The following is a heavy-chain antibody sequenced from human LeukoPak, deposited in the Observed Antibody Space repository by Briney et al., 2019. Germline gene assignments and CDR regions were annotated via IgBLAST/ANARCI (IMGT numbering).Heavy chain of an antibody. D-gene: IGHD3-9*01. CDR3: ARLTGYRIESAFDV. Sequence: SETLSLTCTGSGGSISSYYWSWIRQPPGKGMEWIGYIYYSGSTNYNPSLKSRVTISVDTSKNQFSLKLSSVTAADTAVYYCARLTGYRIESAFDVWGQGTMVTVSS. CDR2: IYYSGST. V-gene: IGHV4-59*01. J-gene: IGHJ3*01. CDR1: GGSISSYY.